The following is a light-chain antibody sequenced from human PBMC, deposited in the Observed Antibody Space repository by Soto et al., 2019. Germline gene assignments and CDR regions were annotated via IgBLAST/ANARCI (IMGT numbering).Light chain of an antibody. CDR3: QQYGSSPPIT. Sequence: EIVLTQSPGTLSLSPGERATLSCRVSQSVSSSYLAWYQQKPAQAPSLXXYGASSRATGIPDRFSGSGSGTDLTLTISRLEPEDFAVYYCQQYGSSPPITFGQGTRLEIK. V-gene: IGKV3-20*01. J-gene: IGKJ5*01. CDR1: QSVSSSY. CDR2: GAS.